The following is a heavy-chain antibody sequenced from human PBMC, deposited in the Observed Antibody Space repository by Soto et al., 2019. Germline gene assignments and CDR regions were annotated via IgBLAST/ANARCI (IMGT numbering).Heavy chain of an antibody. CDR1: GFTFSSYS. Sequence: GGSLRLSCAASGFTFSSYSMNWVRQAPGKGLEWVSYISSSSSTIYYADSVKGRFTISRDNAKNSLYLQMNSLRAEDTAVYYCGVVPAAMGSGWFDPWGQGTLVTVSS. V-gene: IGHV3-48*01. D-gene: IGHD2-2*01. CDR3: GVVPAAMGSGWFDP. CDR2: ISSSSSTI. J-gene: IGHJ5*02.